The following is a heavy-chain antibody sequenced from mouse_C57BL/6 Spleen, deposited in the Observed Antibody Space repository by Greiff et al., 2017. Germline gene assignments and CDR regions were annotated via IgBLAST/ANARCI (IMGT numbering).Heavy chain of an antibody. D-gene: IGHD2-4*01. Sequence: QVQLQQPGAELVMPGASVKLSCKASGYTFTSYWMHWVKQRPGQGLEWIGEIDPSDSYTNYNQKFKGKSTLTVDKSSSTAYMQLSSLTSEDSAVYYCARGDYDYDGFDYWGQGTTLTVSS. V-gene: IGHV1-69*01. J-gene: IGHJ2*01. CDR1: GYTFTSYW. CDR2: IDPSDSYT. CDR3: ARGDYDYDGFDY.